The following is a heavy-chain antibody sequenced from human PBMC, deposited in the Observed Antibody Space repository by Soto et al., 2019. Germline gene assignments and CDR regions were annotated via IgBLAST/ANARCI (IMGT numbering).Heavy chain of an antibody. D-gene: IGHD5-12*01. CDR3: AKILEAMIASHYYAMDV. CDR2: ISDNGGTT. V-gene: IGHV3-23*01. CDR1: EFTFSNYA. Sequence: GGSLRLSCVASEFTFSNYAMSWVRQAPGKGLEWVSSISDNGGTTYYADSVKGRFTISRDNSKNTLYLQMNSLRAEDTAVYYCAKILEAMIASHYYAMDVWGQGTTVTV. J-gene: IGHJ6*02.